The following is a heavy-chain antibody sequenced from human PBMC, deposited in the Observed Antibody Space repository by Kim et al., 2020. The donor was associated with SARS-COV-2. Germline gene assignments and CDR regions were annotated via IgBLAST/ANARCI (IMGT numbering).Heavy chain of an antibody. CDR3: ASLGRSYADRQGDAFDI. V-gene: IGHV3-74*01. CDR1: GFTFSSYW. Sequence: GGSLRLSCAASGFTFSSYWMHWVRQAPGKGLVWVSRINSDGSSTSYADSVKGRFTISRDNAKNTLYLQMNSLRAEDTAVYYCASLGRSYADRQGDAFDIWGQGTMVTVSS. D-gene: IGHD1-26*01. CDR2: INSDGSST. J-gene: IGHJ3*02.